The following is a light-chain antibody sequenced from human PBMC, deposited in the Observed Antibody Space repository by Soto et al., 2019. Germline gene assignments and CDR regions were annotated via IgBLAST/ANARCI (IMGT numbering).Light chain of an antibody. CDR1: QTIYSN. V-gene: IGKV1-39*01. CDR2: AAS. Sequence: DIQMTQSPSSLSASVGDRVTITCRASQTIYSNLNWYQQKPGKAPNLLIYAASSLESGVPARFSGSGSGTHFTLTITGLQPEDFATYYCQQTYSSLPLTFGQGTRLEIK. CDR3: QQTYSSLPLT. J-gene: IGKJ5*01.